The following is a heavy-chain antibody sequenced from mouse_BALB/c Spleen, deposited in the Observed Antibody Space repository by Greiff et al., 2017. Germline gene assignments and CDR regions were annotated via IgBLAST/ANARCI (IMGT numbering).Heavy chain of an antibody. Sequence: VKLVESGPGLVAPSQSLSITCTVSGFSLTGYGVNWVRQPPGKGLEWLGMIWGDGSTDYNSALKSRLSISKDNSKSQVFLKMNSLQTDDTARYYCARDQDYGSSYWYFDVWGAGTTVTVSS. CDR3: ARDQDYGSSYWYFDV. CDR2: IWGDGST. V-gene: IGHV2-6-7*01. CDR1: GFSLTGYG. D-gene: IGHD1-1*01. J-gene: IGHJ1*01.